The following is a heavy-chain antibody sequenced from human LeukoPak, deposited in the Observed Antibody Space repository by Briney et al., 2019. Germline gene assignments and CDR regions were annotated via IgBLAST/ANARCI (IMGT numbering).Heavy chain of an antibody. CDR1: GFAFSPAY. CDR2: IYYSGST. J-gene: IGHJ4*02. CDR3: ARDTYGGYVDY. D-gene: IGHD2-8*01. Sequence: GSLRLSCVTSGFAFSPAYMSWVRQPPGKGLEWIGYIYYSGSTNCNPSLKSRVTISVDTSKNQFSLKLSSVTAADTAVYYCARDTYGGYVDYWGQGTLVTVSS. V-gene: IGHV4-59*01.